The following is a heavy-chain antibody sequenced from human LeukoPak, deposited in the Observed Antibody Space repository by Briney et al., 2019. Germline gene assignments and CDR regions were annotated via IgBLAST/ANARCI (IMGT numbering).Heavy chain of an antibody. D-gene: IGHD2-21*02. CDR1: GGSISSSPYY. CDR3: ARVPARRVVTTPTYFDF. V-gene: IGHV4-39*07. Sequence: SETLSLTCTVSGGSISSSPYYWGWIRQPPGKGLEWIGSIYYSGTTHYSPSLESRVTISVDTSKNQFSLKLNSVTAADTAVYYCARVPARRVVTTPTYFDFWGQGTLVTVSS. CDR2: IYYSGTT. J-gene: IGHJ4*02.